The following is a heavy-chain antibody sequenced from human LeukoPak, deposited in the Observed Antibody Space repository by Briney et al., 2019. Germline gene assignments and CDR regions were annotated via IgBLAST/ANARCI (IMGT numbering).Heavy chain of an antibody. D-gene: IGHD1-26*01. CDR3: AKKYSTGLDP. CDR2: ISGRGGST. Sequence: GGSLRLSCAVSGFTFTSYAMSWVRQAPGKGLEWVSSISGRGGSTYYADSVKGRFTISRDSSKNTLYLQMNSLRAEGTAVYYCAKKYSTGLDPWGQGTLVTVSS. J-gene: IGHJ5*02. CDR1: GFTFTSYA. V-gene: IGHV3-23*01.